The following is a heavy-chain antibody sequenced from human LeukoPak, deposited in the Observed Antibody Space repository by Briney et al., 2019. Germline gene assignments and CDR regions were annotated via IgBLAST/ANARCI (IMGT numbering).Heavy chain of an antibody. CDR3: ATSYGDYSLDYYYYGMDV. D-gene: IGHD4-17*01. J-gene: IGHJ6*02. CDR2: A. Sequence: ANYAQKFQGRVTITADKSTSTAYMELSSLRSEDTAVYYCATSYGDYSLDYYYYGMDVWGQGTTVTVSS. V-gene: IGHV1-69*06.